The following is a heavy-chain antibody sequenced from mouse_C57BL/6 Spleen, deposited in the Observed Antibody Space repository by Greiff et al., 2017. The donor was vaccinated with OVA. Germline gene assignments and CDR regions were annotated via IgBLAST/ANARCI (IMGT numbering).Heavy chain of an antibody. Sequence: VQLQQSGPELVKPGASVKIPCKASGYTFTDYNMDWVKQSHGKSLEWIGDINPNNGGTIYNQKFKGKATLTVDKSSSTAYMELRSLTSEDTAVYYCARSGAYYSNYEGFAYWGQGTLVTVAA. CDR1: GYTFTDYN. D-gene: IGHD2-5*01. CDR3: ARSGAYYSNYEGFAY. CDR2: INPNNGGT. V-gene: IGHV1-18*01. J-gene: IGHJ3*01.